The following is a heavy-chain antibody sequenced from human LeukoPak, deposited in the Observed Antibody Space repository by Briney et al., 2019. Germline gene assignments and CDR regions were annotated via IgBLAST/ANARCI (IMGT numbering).Heavy chain of an antibody. D-gene: IGHD7-27*01. CDR1: GFTFSSFT. Sequence: GGSLRLSCAASGFTFSSFTMNWVRQAPGKGLEWVSSISGSGGTTYYADSVKGRFTISRDNSKNRLYLQMSSLRAEETAVYYCAKVGPGATSGWFDPWGQGTLVTVSS. V-gene: IGHV3-23*01. CDR2: ISGSGGTT. J-gene: IGHJ5*02. CDR3: AKVGPGATSGWFDP.